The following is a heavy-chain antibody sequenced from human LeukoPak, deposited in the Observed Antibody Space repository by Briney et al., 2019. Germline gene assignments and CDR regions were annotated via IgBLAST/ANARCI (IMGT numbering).Heavy chain of an antibody. CDR3: AKAYVWQYFYWFDP. J-gene: IGHJ5*02. CDR1: GFTFSGYA. D-gene: IGHD3-16*01. CDR2: ISGSGGST. V-gene: IGHV3-23*01. Sequence: GGSLRLSCAASGFTFSGYAMSWVRQAPGKGLEWVSAISGSGGSTYYADSVKGRFTISRDNSKNTLYLQMNSLRAEDTAVYYCAKAYVWQYFYWFDPWGQGTLVTVSS.